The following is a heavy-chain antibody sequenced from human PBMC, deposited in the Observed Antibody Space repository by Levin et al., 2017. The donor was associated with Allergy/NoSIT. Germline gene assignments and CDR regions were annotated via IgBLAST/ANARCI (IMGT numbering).Heavy chain of an antibody. J-gene: IGHJ2*01. CDR3: AKRRPRHDRYFDR. Sequence: PSETLSLTCAVYGGSFSGYYWSWIRQPPGKGLEWIGEINHSGSTNYNPSLKSRVTISVDTSKNQFSLKLSSVTAADTAVYYCAKRRPRHDRYFDRWGRGTLVTVSS. D-gene: IGHD1-1*01. V-gene: IGHV4-34*01. CDR1: GGSFSGYY. CDR2: INHSGST.